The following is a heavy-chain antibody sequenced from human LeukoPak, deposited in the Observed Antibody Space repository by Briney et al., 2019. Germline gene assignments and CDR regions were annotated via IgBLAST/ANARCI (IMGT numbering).Heavy chain of an antibody. CDR3: ARLFTLVGRHGLDV. J-gene: IGHJ6*02. Sequence: VSLNISCKSFGYSFTDHWVAWVRQMPGKGPEWMGIIYPGDSDTRYSPSFQGQVTISADRSAATAFLHLNSLKASDTAIYYCARLFTLVGRHGLDVWGQGTTVTVSS. CDR2: IYPGDSDT. D-gene: IGHD1-26*01. V-gene: IGHV5-51*01. CDR1: GYSFTDHW.